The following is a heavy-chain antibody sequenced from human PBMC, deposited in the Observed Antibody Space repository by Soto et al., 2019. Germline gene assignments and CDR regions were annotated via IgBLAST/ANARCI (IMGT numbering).Heavy chain of an antibody. V-gene: IGHV4-34*01. CDR3: ASNKVATTSTYDY. Sequence: SETLSLTCAVYGGSFSGYYWSWIRQPPGKGLEWIGEINHSGSTNYNPSLKSRVTISVDTPKNQFSLKLSSVTAADTAVYYCASNKVATTSTYDYWGQGTLVTVSS. D-gene: IGHD5-12*01. CDR2: INHSGST. J-gene: IGHJ4*02. CDR1: GGSFSGYY.